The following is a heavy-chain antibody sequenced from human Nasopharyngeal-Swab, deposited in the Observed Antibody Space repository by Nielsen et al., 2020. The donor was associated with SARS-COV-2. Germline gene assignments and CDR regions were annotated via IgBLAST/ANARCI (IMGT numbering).Heavy chain of an antibody. CDR2: ISGSGGST. V-gene: IGHV3-23*01. CDR3: AKDEARQLWLRGSVDY. J-gene: IGHJ4*02. Sequence: GGSLRLSCAASGFTFSSYAMSWVRQAPGKGLEWVSAISGSGGSTYYADSVKGRFTISRDNSKNTLYLQMNSLRAEDTAVYYCAKDEARQLWLRGSVDYWGRGTLVTVSS. D-gene: IGHD5-18*01. CDR1: GFTFSSYA.